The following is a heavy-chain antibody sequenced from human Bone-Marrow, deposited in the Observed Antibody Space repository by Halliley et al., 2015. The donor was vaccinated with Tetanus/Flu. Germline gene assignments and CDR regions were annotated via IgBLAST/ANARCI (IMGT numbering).Heavy chain of an antibody. Sequence: VQLVQSGAEVKKPGESLRISCKGSGYSFTNYWVGWVRQMPGKGLEWMGLIYPGDSDTRYSPSFQGQVTISVDKSISTAYLQWSSLKASDTAMYYCARGGLVVNATNYFDHWGQGTLVTVPS. CDR1: GYSFTNYW. CDR2: IYPGDSDT. V-gene: IGHV5-51*01. CDR3: ARGGLVVNATNYFDH. D-gene: IGHD2-8*02. J-gene: IGHJ4*02.